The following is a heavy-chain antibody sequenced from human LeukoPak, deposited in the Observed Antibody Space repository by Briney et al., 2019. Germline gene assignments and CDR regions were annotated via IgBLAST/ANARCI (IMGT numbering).Heavy chain of an antibody. CDR1: GFTFDDYG. V-gene: IGHV3-20*01. D-gene: IGHD6-19*01. Sequence: GGSLRLSCAASGFTFDDYGMSWVRQAPGKGLEWVSGINWNGGSTGYADSVKGRFTISRDNAKNSLYLQMNSLRAEDTGLYHCAAVAGRGYYYYGMDVWGQGTTVTVSS. CDR3: AAVAGRGYYYYGMDV. CDR2: INWNGGST. J-gene: IGHJ6*02.